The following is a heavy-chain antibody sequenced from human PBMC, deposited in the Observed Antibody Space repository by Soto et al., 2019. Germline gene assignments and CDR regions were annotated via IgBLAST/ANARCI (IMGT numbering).Heavy chain of an antibody. J-gene: IGHJ4*02. D-gene: IGHD3-10*01. CDR3: ARDLDGSGSYYTDH. CDR2: INPSNEIT. CDR1: GYTFSAYY. Sequence: ASVKVSCKTSGYTFSAYYVHWARRAPGRGFQWLGWINPSNEITTFSEFFQGRVTMTTDTSTSTAYMELRSLRSDDTAVYYCARDLDGSGSYYTDHWGQGTLVTVSS. V-gene: IGHV1-18*01.